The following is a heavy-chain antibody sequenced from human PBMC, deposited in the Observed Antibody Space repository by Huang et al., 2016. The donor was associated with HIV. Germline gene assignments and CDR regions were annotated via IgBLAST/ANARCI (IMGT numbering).Heavy chain of an antibody. CDR3: ARALWDNYMTKYYFDY. CDR1: GFTFSDCN. Sequence: EVQLVESGGGLVQPGGSLRLTCAVSGFTFSDCNMNWVRQAPGKGLEWVSYVSSSGGSIYYTDSVKGRVTISRDNAENLLYLQMDSLRAEDTAVYYCARALWDNYMTKYYFDYWGQGTLVTVSS. J-gene: IGHJ4*02. CDR2: VSSSGGSI. D-gene: IGHD3-10*01. V-gene: IGHV3-48*01.